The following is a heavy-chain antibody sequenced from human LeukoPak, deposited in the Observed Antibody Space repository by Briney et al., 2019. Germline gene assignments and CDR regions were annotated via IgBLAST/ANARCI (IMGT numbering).Heavy chain of an antibody. CDR3: AKVGPLWFGIYDY. Sequence: GGSLRLSCAASEFSVSSNYMSWVRQAPGKGLEWVSVTYAGGSTYYADSVKGRFTISRDNSKNTLYLQMNSLRAEDTAVYYCAKVGPLWFGIYDYWGQGTLVTVSS. J-gene: IGHJ4*02. CDR1: EFSVSSNY. V-gene: IGHV3-53*01. CDR2: TYAGGST. D-gene: IGHD3-10*01.